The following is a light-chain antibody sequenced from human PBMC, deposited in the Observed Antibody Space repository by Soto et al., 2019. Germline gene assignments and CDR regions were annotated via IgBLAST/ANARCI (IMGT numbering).Light chain of an antibody. Sequence: ESVLTQSPGTLSLSPGESASLSCRASQSVSNNYLAWYQQQPGQAPRLLIYAASNRATGIPDRFSGSGSGTDFTLTISRLEPEGFAVYYCQQYGSSGTXGQGTKVDIK. CDR2: AAS. V-gene: IGKV3-20*01. CDR3: QQYGSSGT. J-gene: IGKJ1*01. CDR1: QSVSNNY.